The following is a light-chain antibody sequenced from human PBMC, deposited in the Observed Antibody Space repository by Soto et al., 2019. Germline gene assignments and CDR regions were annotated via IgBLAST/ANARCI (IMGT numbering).Light chain of an antibody. V-gene: IGLV2-11*01. CDR3: CSYEVTFYV. CDR1: ITDVGAANH. Sequence: QSALTQPRSVAGSHGQSVTIFCTGTITDVGAANHGSRVQQLPGRAPKRKLYDVSERPSGDPYRFSGSTYVITASLAISGLQADDEAYYYCCSYEVTFYVFGGGTKSPS. J-gene: IGLJ1*01. CDR2: DVS.